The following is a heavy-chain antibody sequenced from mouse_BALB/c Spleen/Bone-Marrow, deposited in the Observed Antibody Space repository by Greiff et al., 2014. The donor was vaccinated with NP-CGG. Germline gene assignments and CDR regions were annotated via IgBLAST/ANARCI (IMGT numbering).Heavy chain of an antibody. CDR3: IRELVRGFGY. D-gene: IGHD2-14*01. CDR2: INPGSGGA. CDR1: GYAFTNYF. V-gene: IGHV1-54*01. J-gene: IGHJ3*01. Sequence: LQESGAELVRPGTPVKVSCKASGYAFTNYFMEWVKQRPGQGLEWIGVINPGSGGANYNEKFKGKAILTADKSSSTAYMQLSSLTSDDSAVYFCIRELVRGFGYWGQGTLVTVSA.